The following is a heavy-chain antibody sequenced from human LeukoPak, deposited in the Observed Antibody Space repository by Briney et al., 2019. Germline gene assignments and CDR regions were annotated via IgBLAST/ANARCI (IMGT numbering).Heavy chain of an antibody. Sequence: GGSLRLSCAASGFTVSSNYMSWVRPAPGKGLEWVSVIYSGGSTYYADSVKGRFTISRDNSKNTLYLQMNSLRAEDTAVYYCARSGGGYIAAAGIYYFDYWGQGTLVTVSS. J-gene: IGHJ4*02. CDR2: IYSGGST. V-gene: IGHV3-66*01. CDR1: GFTVSSNY. D-gene: IGHD6-13*01. CDR3: ARSGGGYIAAAGIYYFDY.